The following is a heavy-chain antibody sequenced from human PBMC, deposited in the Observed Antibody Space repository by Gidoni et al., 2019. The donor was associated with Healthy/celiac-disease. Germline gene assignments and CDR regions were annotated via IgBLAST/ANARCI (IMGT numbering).Heavy chain of an antibody. J-gene: IGHJ4*02. CDR3: ARCITMVRGVILDY. V-gene: IGHV3-30*04. D-gene: IGHD3-10*01. CDR2: ISYDGSNK. Sequence: QVQLVESGGGVVQPGSSLRLSCAASAFTFRSYAMHWVRQAPGKGREWVAVISYDGSNKYYADSVKGRFSISRDNAKNTLYLQMNSRRAEDTAVYDCARCITMVRGVILDYWGQGTLVTVSS. CDR1: AFTFRSYA.